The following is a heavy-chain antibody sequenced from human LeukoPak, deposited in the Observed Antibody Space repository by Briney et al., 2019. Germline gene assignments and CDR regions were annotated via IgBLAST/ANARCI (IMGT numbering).Heavy chain of an antibody. D-gene: IGHD3-16*01. CDR2: IYHRGST. CDR1: GGSINSYY. Sequence: SETLSLTCTVSGGSINSYYWSWIRQPPGKGLEWIGYIYHRGSTNYNSSLKSRVSISVDTSKNQFYLKLTSVTAADTAVYYCAREEGGNYYYMDVWGKGTTVTVSS. V-gene: IGHV4-59*12. J-gene: IGHJ6*03. CDR3: AREEGGNYYYMDV.